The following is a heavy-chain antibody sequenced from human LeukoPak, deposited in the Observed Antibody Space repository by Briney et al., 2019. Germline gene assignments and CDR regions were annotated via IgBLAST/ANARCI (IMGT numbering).Heavy chain of an antibody. D-gene: IGHD3-10*01. V-gene: IGHV3-21*01. J-gene: IGHJ5*02. CDR2: ISSSSSSYI. CDR3: ARDTLWFGVFRGFDP. CDR1: GFTSSSYS. Sequence: GGSLRLSCAASGFTSSSYSMNWVRQAPGKGLEWVSSISSSSSSYINYADSVKGRFTISKDNAKNSLYLQMNSLRAEDTAVYYCARDTLWFGVFRGFDPWGQGTLVTVSS.